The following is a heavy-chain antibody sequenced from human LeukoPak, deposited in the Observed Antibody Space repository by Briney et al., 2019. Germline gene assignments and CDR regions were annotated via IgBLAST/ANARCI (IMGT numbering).Heavy chain of an antibody. Sequence: GGSLRLSCAASGFTFSSYGMHWVRQAPGKGLEWVALIRYDGSNKYYADSVKGRFTISRDNSKNTLYLQMNSLRAEDTAVYYCAKDHHSSSWYLGAFDIWGQGTMVTVSS. CDR2: IRYDGSNK. J-gene: IGHJ3*02. D-gene: IGHD6-13*01. V-gene: IGHV3-30*02. CDR3: AKDHHSSSWYLGAFDI. CDR1: GFTFSSYG.